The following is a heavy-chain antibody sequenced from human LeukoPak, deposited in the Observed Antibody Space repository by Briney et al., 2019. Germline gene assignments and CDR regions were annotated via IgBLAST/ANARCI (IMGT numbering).Heavy chain of an antibody. CDR3: ARDREHRGVIDY. V-gene: IGHV3-7*01. Sequence: PGGSLRLSCAASGFTFSTYAMSWVRQAPGKGLEWVANIKQDGSEKYYVDSVKGRFTISRDNAKNSLYLQMNSLRAEDTAVYYCARDREHRGVIDYWGQGTLVTVSS. D-gene: IGHD3-10*01. CDR2: IKQDGSEK. CDR1: GFTFSTYA. J-gene: IGHJ4*02.